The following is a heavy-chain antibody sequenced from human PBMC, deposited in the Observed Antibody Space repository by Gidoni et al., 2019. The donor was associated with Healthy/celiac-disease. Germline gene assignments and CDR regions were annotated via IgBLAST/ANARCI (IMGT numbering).Heavy chain of an antibody. Sequence: QVQRQESGPGRVKRSETLSLICTVSGYSISSGYYWGWIRQPPGKGLEWIGRIYHSGSTYYNPSLKSRVTISVDTSKTQFSLKLSSVTAADTAVYYCARVEGGYSGLGGFDYWGQGTLVTVSS. D-gene: IGHD5-12*01. V-gene: IGHV4-38-2*02. CDR2: IYHSGST. J-gene: IGHJ4*02. CDR3: ARVEGGYSGLGGFDY. CDR1: GYSISSGYY.